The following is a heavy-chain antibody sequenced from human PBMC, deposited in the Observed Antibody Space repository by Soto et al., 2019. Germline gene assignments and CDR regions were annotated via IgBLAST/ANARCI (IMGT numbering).Heavy chain of an antibody. V-gene: IGHV1-18*01. CDR1: GYTFTSYG. CDR3: ARDRVYYGPGGGYGMDV. J-gene: IGHJ6*02. Sequence: ASVKVSCKASGYTFTSYGISWVRQAPGQGLEWMGWISAYNGNTNYAQKLQGRVTMTTDTSTSTAYMELRSLRSDDTAVYYCARDRVYYGPGGGYGMDVWGQGTTVTVSS. CDR2: ISAYNGNT. D-gene: IGHD3-10*01.